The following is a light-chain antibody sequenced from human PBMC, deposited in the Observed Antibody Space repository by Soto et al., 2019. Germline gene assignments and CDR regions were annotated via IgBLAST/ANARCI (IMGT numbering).Light chain of an antibody. J-gene: IGKJ1*01. CDR3: QQYGSSPT. CDR1: QSVSSNY. V-gene: IGKV3-20*01. Sequence: EIVLTQSPGTLSLSPGERATLSCRASQSVSSNYLAWYQRKPGQGPRLLIYGATSRATGIPDRFSGSGSGTDCTLTISRLEPEDFAVYYCQQYGSSPTFGQGTKVEIK. CDR2: GAT.